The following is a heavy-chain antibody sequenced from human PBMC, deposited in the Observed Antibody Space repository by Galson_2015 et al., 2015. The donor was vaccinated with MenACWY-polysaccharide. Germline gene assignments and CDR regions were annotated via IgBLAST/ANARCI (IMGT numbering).Heavy chain of an antibody. D-gene: IGHD5-24*01. J-gene: IGHJ4*02. Sequence: PALVKPTQTLTLTCTFSGFSLSTSGVGVGWIRQPPGKALEWLALIHWDDDKHYSPSLKSRLTITKDTSKTQVVLTMTNMDPVDTATYYCAHRNGYHVFDYWGQGTLVTVSS. CDR3: AHRNGYHVFDY. CDR2: IHWDDDK. V-gene: IGHV2-5*02. CDR1: GFSLSTSGVG.